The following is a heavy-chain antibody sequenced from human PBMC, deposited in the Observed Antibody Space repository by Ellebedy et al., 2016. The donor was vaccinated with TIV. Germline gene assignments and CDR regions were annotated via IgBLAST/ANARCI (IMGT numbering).Heavy chain of an antibody. J-gene: IGHJ6*03. Sequence: GESLKISXVASGFTFTTYAMSWVRQAPGKGLEWVSAISGSGDSTYYVDSVKGRFTISRDNSKNTLFLQMYSLRAEDTAVYYCAKGPTTRYYYMGVWGKGTTVTVSS. V-gene: IGHV3-23*01. D-gene: IGHD1-26*01. CDR3: AKGPTTRYYYMGV. CDR2: ISGSGDST. CDR1: GFTFTTYA.